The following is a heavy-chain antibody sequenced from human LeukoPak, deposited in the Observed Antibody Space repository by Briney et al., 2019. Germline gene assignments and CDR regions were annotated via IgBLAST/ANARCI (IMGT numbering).Heavy chain of an antibody. CDR2: FDPEDGET. D-gene: IGHD1-26*01. J-gene: IGHJ5*02. V-gene: IGHV1-24*01. Sequence: ASVKVSCKASGYTFTSYGISWVRQAPGKGLEWMGGFDPEDGETIYAQKFQGRVTMTEDTSTDTAYMELSSLRSEDTAVYYCATRGGSYEYNWFDPWGQGTLVTVSS. CDR3: ATRGGSYEYNWFDP. CDR1: GYTFTSYG.